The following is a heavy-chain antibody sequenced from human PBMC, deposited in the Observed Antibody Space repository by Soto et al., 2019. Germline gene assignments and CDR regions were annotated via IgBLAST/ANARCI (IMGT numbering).Heavy chain of an antibody. J-gene: IGHJ6*02. CDR1: GFTFGSYW. CDR3: ARVRPYGMDV. V-gene: IGHV3-74*01. CDR2: IDSDGSSI. Sequence: EVQLVESGGGLVQPGGSLRVSCAASGFTFGSYWMNWVRQAPGKGLLWVSRIDSDGSSITYADSVKGRFTTSRDNDKNTLYLQMSSRKVEDTYVYYCARVRPYGMDVWGQGTTVTVSS.